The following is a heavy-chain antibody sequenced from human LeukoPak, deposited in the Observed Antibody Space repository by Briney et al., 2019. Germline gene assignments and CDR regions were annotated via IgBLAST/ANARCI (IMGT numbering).Heavy chain of an antibody. CDR2: IKSKTDGGTT. Sequence: GGALRLSCAASGFTFSNAWMNWVRQAPGKGLEWVGRIKSKTDGGTTDYAAPVKGRFTLSRDDSKNTLYLQMNSLRAEDTAVYYCAKVTDTNYVWGSYWDYWGQGTLVTVSS. J-gene: IGHJ4*02. CDR1: GFTFSNAW. D-gene: IGHD3-16*01. CDR3: AKVTDTNYVWGSYWDY. V-gene: IGHV3-15*01.